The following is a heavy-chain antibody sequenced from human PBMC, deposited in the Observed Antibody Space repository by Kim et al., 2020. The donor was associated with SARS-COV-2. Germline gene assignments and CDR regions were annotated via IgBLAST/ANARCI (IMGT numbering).Heavy chain of an antibody. Sequence: GESLKISCKGSGYSFTSYWISWVRQMPGKGLEWMGRIDPSDSYTNYSPSFQGHVTISADKSISTAYLQWSSLKASDTAMYYCARQGDPVVVAATVLLAYYYYGMDVWGQVTTVTVSS. D-gene: IGHD2-15*01. CDR3: ARQGDPVVVAATVLLAYYYYGMDV. J-gene: IGHJ6*02. CDR1: GYSFTSYW. V-gene: IGHV5-10-1*01. CDR2: IDPSDSYT.